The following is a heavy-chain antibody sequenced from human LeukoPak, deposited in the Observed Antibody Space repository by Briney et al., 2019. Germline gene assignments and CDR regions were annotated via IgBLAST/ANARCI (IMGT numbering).Heavy chain of an antibody. CDR3: ARAGRRSSGIRVYYMDV. V-gene: IGHV1-8*01. CDR1: GYTFTSYD. CDR2: MNPNSGNT. Sequence: ASVKVSCKASGYTFTSYDINWVRQATGQGLEWMGWMNPNSGNTGHAQKFQGRVTMTRNTSISTAYMELSSLRSEDTAVYYCARAGRRSSGIRVYYMDVWGKGTTVTISS. J-gene: IGHJ6*03. D-gene: IGHD3-22*01.